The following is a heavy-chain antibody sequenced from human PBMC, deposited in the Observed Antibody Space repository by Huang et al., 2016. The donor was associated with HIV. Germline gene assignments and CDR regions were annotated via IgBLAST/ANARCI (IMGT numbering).Heavy chain of an antibody. CDR1: RFTFSNYA. D-gene: IGHD5-12*01. CDR2: ISYDGRNK. CDR3: ARDLWLRDLYYYYYMDV. Sequence: QVQLVESGGGVVQPGRSLRLSCAASRFTFSNYAMHWVRQAPGKGREWVAVISYDGRNKYDADSVKGRFTISRDNSKNTLYLQMNSLRAEDTAVYYCARDLWLRDLYYYYYMDVWGKGTTVTVSS. J-gene: IGHJ6*03. V-gene: IGHV3-30*04.